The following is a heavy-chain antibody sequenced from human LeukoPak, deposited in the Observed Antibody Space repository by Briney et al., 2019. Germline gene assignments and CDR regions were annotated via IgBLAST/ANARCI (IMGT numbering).Heavy chain of an antibody. CDR1: GGSFSGYY. CDR2: INHSGST. Sequence: SETLSLTCAVYGGSFSGYYWTWIRQPPGKGLEWIGEINHSGSTNYNPSLKSRVTISVDTSKNQFSLKLSSVTAADTAVYYCARGVVAAPQTFDYWGQGTLVTVSS. J-gene: IGHJ4*02. CDR3: ARGVVAAPQTFDY. D-gene: IGHD2-15*01. V-gene: IGHV4-34*01.